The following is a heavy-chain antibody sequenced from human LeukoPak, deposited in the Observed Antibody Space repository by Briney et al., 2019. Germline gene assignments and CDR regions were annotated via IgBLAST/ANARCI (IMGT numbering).Heavy chain of an antibody. V-gene: IGHV3-7*04. J-gene: IGHJ4*02. CDR1: GFTFSTYW. D-gene: IGHD1-1*01. CDR2: IKEDGSAT. Sequence: GGSLRLSCAASGFTFSTYWMTWVRQAPGKGPEWVANIKEDGSATYYVDSVKGRFTISRDNAKKSLYLQMNSLRAEDTAVYYCARDSPGYLAYDSGGQGTLVTVS. CDR3: ARDSPGYLAYDS.